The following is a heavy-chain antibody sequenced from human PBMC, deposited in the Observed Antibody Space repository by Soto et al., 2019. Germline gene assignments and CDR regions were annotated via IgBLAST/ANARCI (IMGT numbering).Heavy chain of an antibody. V-gene: IGHV1-18*01. D-gene: IGHD3-16*01. CDR1: GYTFTSYA. CDR2: ISDYNGNN. Sequence: QVQLVQSVAEVKKPGASVKVSCKASGYTFTSYAISWVRQAPGKGLEWMGWISDYNGNNKYAQKLQGRVTMTSDTPTSTAYVELRSLRSDDTAWDYCARYHGCGMTFEWGQGSLVTVSS. J-gene: IGHJ4*02. CDR3: ARYHGCGMTFE.